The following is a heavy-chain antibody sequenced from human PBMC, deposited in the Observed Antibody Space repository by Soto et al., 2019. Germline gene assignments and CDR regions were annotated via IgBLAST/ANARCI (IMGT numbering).Heavy chain of an antibody. J-gene: IGHJ6*02. CDR3: AWRNYYYYAMDV. CDR2: IYYSGST. CDR1: GGSISSYY. V-gene: IGHV4-59*12. Sequence: SETLSLTCTVSGGSISSYYWGWIRQPPGKGLEWIGYIYYSGSTNYNPSLKSRVTISVDTSKSQFSLKLSSVTAADTAVYYCAWRNYYYYAMDVWGQGTTVTVSS.